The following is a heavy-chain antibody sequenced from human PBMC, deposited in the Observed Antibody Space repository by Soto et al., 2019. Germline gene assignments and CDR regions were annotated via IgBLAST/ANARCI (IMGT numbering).Heavy chain of an antibody. Sequence: QVQLQESGPGLVEPSQTLSLTCSVSGDSVNNGRYYWSWIRQTPGKGLEWIGHIYNSGSTYSNPSLRSRITLSLDTSKNKFTLKLSSVTAADTAVYYCARGPAGDKVDYWGQGTLVTVSS. J-gene: IGHJ4*02. D-gene: IGHD7-27*01. CDR2: IYNSGST. V-gene: IGHV4-30-4*08. CDR1: GDSVNNGRYY. CDR3: ARGPAGDKVDY.